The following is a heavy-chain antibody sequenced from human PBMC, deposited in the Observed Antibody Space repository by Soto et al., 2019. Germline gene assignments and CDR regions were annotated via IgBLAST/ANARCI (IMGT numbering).Heavy chain of an antibody. D-gene: IGHD1-20*01. CDR3: ARDRGYNPDTVDI. J-gene: IGHJ3*02. CDR1: GYTFTTYG. CDR2: INPYNGNT. V-gene: IGHV1-18*01. Sequence: QVQLVQSGAEVKKPGASVKVSCKASGYTFTTYGISWVRQAPGQGLEWMGWINPYNGNTNYAQKLQGRVTMTTDTSTSTANMELRSLGSDDTAVYYCARDRGYNPDTVDIWGQGTMVTVSS.